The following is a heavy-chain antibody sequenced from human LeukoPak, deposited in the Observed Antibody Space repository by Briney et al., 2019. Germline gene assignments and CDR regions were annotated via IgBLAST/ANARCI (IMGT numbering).Heavy chain of an antibody. CDR2: IYYSGST. CDR3: ASISVGTNWFDP. CDR1: GGSISSGGYY. Sequence: SETLSLTCTVSGGSISSGGYYWSWIRQHPGKGLEYIGYIYYSGSTYYNPSLKSRVTISMDTSKNQFSLKVNSVTAADTAVYYCASISVGTNWFDPWGQGTPVTVSS. D-gene: IGHD1-1*01. V-gene: IGHV4-31*03. J-gene: IGHJ5*02.